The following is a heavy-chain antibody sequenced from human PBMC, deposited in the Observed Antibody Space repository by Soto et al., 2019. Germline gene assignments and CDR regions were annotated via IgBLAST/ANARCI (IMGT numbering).Heavy chain of an antibody. CDR3: ASRSPLSPAYLDY. V-gene: IGHV3-7*03. CDR1: GFTFGNHW. Sequence: XGSLRLSCAASGFTFGNHWMTCVRHAPGKWLGWVASVNQDGSEKYSVDSAKGRFTISRDNAKNSLYLQMNSLRVEDTALYYCASRSPLSPAYLDYWGQRAEATVS. J-gene: IGHJ4*02. CDR2: VNQDGSEK.